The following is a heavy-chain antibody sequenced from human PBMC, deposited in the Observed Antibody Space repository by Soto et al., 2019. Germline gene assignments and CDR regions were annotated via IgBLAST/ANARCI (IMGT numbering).Heavy chain of an antibody. CDR1: GSSFSGFY. V-gene: IGHV4-34*01. J-gene: IGHJ4*02. Sequence: QVQLQQWGAGLLKPSETLSLTCGVYGSSFSGFYWNWIRQPPGKGLEWIGYIYYSGSTYYNPSLKSRVTISVDTSKNQFSLKLSSVTAADTAVYYCASAQLYDSSGYVDYWGQGTLVTVSS. CDR2: IYYSGST. D-gene: IGHD3-22*01. CDR3: ASAQLYDSSGYVDY.